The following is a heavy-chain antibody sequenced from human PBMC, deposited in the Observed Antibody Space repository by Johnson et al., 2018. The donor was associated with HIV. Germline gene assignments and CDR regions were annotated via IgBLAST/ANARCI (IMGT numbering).Heavy chain of an antibody. CDR3: AMGQYSSSPCAFDI. CDR2: ISSNGGST. Sequence: VQLVESGGGLVQPGGSLRLSCAASGFTFSSYAMHWVRQAPGKGLEYVSAISSNGGSTYYANSVKGRFTISRDNSKNTLYLQMGSLRAEDMAVYYCAMGQYSSSPCAFDIWGQGTMVTVSS. CDR1: GFTFSSYA. V-gene: IGHV3-64*01. D-gene: IGHD6-6*01. J-gene: IGHJ3*02.